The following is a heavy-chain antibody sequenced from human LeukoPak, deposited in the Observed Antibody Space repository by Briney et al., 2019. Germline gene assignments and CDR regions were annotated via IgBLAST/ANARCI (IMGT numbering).Heavy chain of an antibody. V-gene: IGHV4-38-2*01. Sequence: PSETLSLTCAVSGYSISSGYYWGWIRQPPGKGLEWIGSIYHSGSTYYNPSLKSRVTISVDTSKNQFSLKLSSVTAADTAVYYCARATTMVVDYWGQGTLVTVSS. CDR3: ARATTMVVDY. J-gene: IGHJ4*02. D-gene: IGHD4-23*01. CDR2: IYHSGST. CDR1: GYSISSGYY.